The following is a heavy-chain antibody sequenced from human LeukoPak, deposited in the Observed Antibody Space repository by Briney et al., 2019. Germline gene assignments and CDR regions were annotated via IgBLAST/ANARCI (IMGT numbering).Heavy chain of an antibody. CDR2: ISGSGGIT. V-gene: IGHV3-23*01. D-gene: IGHD5-12*01. Sequence: GGSLRLSCAASGFTFSSYAMSWVRQAPGKGLEWVSAISGSGGITYYADSVKGRFTISKDNSKNTLYLQMNSLRAEDTAVYYCASTRGYSGYGVFDYWGQGTLVTVSS. CDR3: ASTRGYSGYGVFDY. CDR1: GFTFSSYA. J-gene: IGHJ4*02.